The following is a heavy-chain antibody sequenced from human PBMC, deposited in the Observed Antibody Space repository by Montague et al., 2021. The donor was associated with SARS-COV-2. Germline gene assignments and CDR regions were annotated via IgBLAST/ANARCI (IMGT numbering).Heavy chain of an antibody. D-gene: IGHD1-1*01. J-gene: IGHJ4*02. CDR3: ARVGGNGYRFFDY. CDR2: IYYRRST. Sequence: SETLSLTCTVSGVSVRSGRHDWHRSRLQAAKGLVWLRRIYYRRSTNYNPSPKSRVTISVDTSKNQFSLNLSSVTAAATAVYYCARVGGNGYRFFDYWGQGSLVTVSS. V-gene: IGHV4-61*01. CDR1: GVSVRSGRHD.